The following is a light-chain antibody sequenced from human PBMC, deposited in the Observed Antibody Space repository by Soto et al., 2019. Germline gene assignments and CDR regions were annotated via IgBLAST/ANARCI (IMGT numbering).Light chain of an antibody. CDR1: QTISRW. CDR3: QQSYSSIT. CDR2: TAS. Sequence: DIQMTQSPSTLSASVGDTVTITCRASQTISRWLAWYQQKPGKAPRLLIYTASTLESGVPSRFSASGSGTEFTLTISSLQPEDFATYYCQQSYSSITFGQGRRLEIK. J-gene: IGKJ5*01. V-gene: IGKV1-5*01.